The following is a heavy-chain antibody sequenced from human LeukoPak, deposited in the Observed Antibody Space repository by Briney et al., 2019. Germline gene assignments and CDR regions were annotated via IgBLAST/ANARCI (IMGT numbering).Heavy chain of an antibody. D-gene: IGHD5-12*01. CDR1: GGSFSGYY. V-gene: IGHV4-34*01. Sequence: SESLSLTCAVYGGSFSGYYWSWIRQPPGKGLEWIGEINHSGSTNYNPSLKSRVTISVDTSKNQFSLKLSSVTAADTAVYYCASXXPRYSGYEFDYWGQGTLVTVSS. CDR2: INHSGST. CDR3: ASXXPRYSGYEFDY. J-gene: IGHJ4*02.